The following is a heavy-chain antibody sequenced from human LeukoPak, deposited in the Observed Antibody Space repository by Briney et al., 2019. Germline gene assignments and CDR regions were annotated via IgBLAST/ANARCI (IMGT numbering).Heavy chain of an antibody. V-gene: IGHV3-74*01. CDR1: GCIFSTRW. CDR2: INYDGSST. Sequence: GDPLRLFYAAWGCIFSTRWMFWPRQSPGKVLVWRSRINYDGSSTIYAGSVRGRFTISRDNAKNTLYLQMTGLRAEDTAVYFCARPPIDRNAYYFGSAWDYMDVWGKGTTVTVSS. D-gene: IGHD3-16*01. CDR3: ARPPIDRNAYYFGSAWDYMDV. J-gene: IGHJ6*03.